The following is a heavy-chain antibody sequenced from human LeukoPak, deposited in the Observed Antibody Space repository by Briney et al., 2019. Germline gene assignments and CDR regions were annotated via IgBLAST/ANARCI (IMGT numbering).Heavy chain of an antibody. Sequence: PGGSLRLSCAASGFTFSTYSMNWVRQAPGKGLEWVSSISSSSSYIYYADSVKGRFTISRDNAKNSLYLQMNSLRAEDTAVYYCARLVSWSWHFDYWGQGTLVTVSS. CDR3: ARLVSWSWHFDY. V-gene: IGHV3-21*01. D-gene: IGHD6-13*01. CDR1: GFTFSTYS. CDR2: ISSSSSYI. J-gene: IGHJ4*02.